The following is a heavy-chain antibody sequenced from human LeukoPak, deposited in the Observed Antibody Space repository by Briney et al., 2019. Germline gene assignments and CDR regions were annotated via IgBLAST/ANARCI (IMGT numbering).Heavy chain of an antibody. CDR1: GGSISSYY. D-gene: IGHD4-11*01. Sequence: KPSETLSLTCPASGGSISSYYWSWIRPPPGKGLGWIGYIYYRGSTNYNPSLKSRVTISVDTSKNQFCLKLSSVPAADTAVYHCARVTYSNYGYYYYMDVWGKGTTVTVSS. V-gene: IGHV4-59*01. CDR2: IYYRGST. J-gene: IGHJ6*03. CDR3: ARVTYSNYGYYYYMDV.